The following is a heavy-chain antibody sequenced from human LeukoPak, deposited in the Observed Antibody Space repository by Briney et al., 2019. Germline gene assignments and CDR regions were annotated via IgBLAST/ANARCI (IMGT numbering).Heavy chain of an antibody. D-gene: IGHD6-13*01. CDR1: GGSISSSSYY. Sequence: PSETLSLTCTVSGGSISSSSYYWGWIRQPPGKGLEWIGSIYYSGSTYYNPSLKSRVTISVDTSKNQFSLKLSSVTAADTAVYYCARCRPIAAAGIDYWGQGTLVTVSS. J-gene: IGHJ4*02. CDR3: ARCRPIAAAGIDY. V-gene: IGHV4-39*01. CDR2: IYYSGST.